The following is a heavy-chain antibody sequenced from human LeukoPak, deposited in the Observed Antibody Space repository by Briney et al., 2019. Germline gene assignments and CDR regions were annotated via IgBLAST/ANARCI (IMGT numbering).Heavy chain of an antibody. CDR1: GFTFSNYW. CDR3: AREVYSKYEGDALDA. Sequence: PGGSLRLSCAASGFTFSNYWMHWVRQVPGKGLVWVSSISSRSTYIYYVDSVKGRFTISRDNAKNSVFLQMNSLRAEDTALYYCAREVYSKYEGDALDAWGQGTTVTVSS. CDR2: ISSRSTYI. D-gene: IGHD4-11*01. J-gene: IGHJ6*02. V-gene: IGHV3-21*06.